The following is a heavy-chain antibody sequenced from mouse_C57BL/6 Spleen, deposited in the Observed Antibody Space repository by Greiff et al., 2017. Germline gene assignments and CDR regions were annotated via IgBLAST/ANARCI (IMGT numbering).Heavy chain of an antibody. D-gene: IGHD2-2*01. J-gene: IGHJ3*01. CDR3: ARGEEAGYDEFAY. CDR2: IDPEDGET. CDR1: GFNIKDYY. Sequence: FQLQQSGAELVKPGASVKLSCTASGFNIKDYYMHWVKQRTEQGLEWIGRIDPEDGETKYAPKFQGKATITADTSSNPAYLQLSSLTSEDTAVYYCARGEEAGYDEFAYWGQGTLVTVSA. V-gene: IGHV14-2*01.